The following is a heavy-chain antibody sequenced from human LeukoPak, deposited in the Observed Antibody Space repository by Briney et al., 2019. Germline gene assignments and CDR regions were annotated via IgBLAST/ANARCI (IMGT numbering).Heavy chain of an antibody. J-gene: IGHJ3*02. CDR2: IYYSGSN. CDR3: ARHGYYYDSKDAFDI. V-gene: IGHV4-39*01. CDR1: GGSISSSSYY. Sequence: SETLSLTCTVSGGSISSSSYYWGWIRQPQGKGLEWIVSIYYSGSNYYNPSRKSRVTISVYTTKNQFTLKLSSVTAADTAVYYCARHGYYYDSKDAFDIWGRGTMVTVSS. D-gene: IGHD3-22*01.